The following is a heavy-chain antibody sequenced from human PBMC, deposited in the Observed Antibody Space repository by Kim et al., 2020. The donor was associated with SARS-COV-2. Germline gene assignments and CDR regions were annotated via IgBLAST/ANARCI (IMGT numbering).Heavy chain of an antibody. Sequence: ASVKVSCKASGYTFTGYYMHWVRQAPGQGLEWMGWINPNSGGTNYAQKFQGRVTMTRDTSISTAYMELSRLRSDDTAVYYCARVPYYDILTGYLTPNYYYYGMDVWGKGTTVTVSS. D-gene: IGHD3-9*01. J-gene: IGHJ6*04. CDR2: INPNSGGT. CDR3: ARVPYYDILTGYLTPNYYYYGMDV. V-gene: IGHV1-2*02. CDR1: GYTFTGYY.